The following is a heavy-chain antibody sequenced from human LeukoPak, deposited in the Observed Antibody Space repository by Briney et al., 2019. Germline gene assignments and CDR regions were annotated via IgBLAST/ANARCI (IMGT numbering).Heavy chain of an antibody. CDR2: ISGSGGRT. CDR3: ANEEVGATGEKYFDY. CDR1: GFTFSSFA. J-gene: IGHJ4*02. V-gene: IGHV3-23*01. Sequence: GGSLRLSCAASGFTFSSFAMYWVRQAPGKGLQWVSGISGSGGRTYYADSVKGRFTISRDNSKNTLYLQMKSLRAEDTAVHYCANEEVGATGEKYFDYWGQGTLVTVSS. D-gene: IGHD1-26*01.